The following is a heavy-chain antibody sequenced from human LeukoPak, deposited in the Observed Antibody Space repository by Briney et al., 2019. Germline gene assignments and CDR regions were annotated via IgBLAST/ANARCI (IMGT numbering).Heavy chain of an antibody. V-gene: IGHV1-46*01. CDR3: AREGANDIVVVPASRWFDP. CDR1: GYTFTSYA. Sequence: ASVKVSCKASGYTFTSYAMHWVRQAPGQGLECMGIINPSGGSASYAQKFQGRVTMTRDTSTSTVYMELSSLRSEDTAVYYCAREGANDIVVVPASRWFDPWGQGTLVTVSS. J-gene: IGHJ5*02. D-gene: IGHD2-2*01. CDR2: INPSGGSA.